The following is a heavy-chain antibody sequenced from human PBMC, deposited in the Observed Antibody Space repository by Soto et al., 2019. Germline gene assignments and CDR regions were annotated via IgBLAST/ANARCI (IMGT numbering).Heavy chain of an antibody. CDR3: ARGLGEFPGDY. Sequence: GGSLRLSCAASGFSFSSYGMHWVRQAPGKGLEWVAVIWYDGSNKYYADSVKGRFTISRDNSKNTLYLQMNSLRAEDTAVYYCARGLGEFPGDYWGQGTLVTVSS. CDR2: IWYDGSNK. D-gene: IGHD3-10*01. J-gene: IGHJ4*02. CDR1: GFSFSSYG. V-gene: IGHV3-33*01.